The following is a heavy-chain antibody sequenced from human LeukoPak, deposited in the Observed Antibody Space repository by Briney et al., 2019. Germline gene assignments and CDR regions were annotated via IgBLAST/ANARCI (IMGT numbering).Heavy chain of an antibody. CDR3: AAATGGGAMTFDY. J-gene: IGHJ4*02. D-gene: IGHD3-16*01. CDR1: GFTFTSSA. V-gene: IGHV1-58*02. CDR2: IVVGSGNT. Sequence: ASVKVSCKASGFTFTSSAMQWVRQARGQRLEWIGWIVVGSGNTNYAQKFQERVTIIRDMSTSTAYMELSSLRSEDTAVYYCAAATGGGAMTFDYWGQGTLVTVSS.